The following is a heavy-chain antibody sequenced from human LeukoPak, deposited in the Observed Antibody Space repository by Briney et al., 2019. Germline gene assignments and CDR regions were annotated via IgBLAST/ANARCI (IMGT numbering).Heavy chain of an antibody. V-gene: IGHV1-69*05. CDR3: ARSITMVRGVMGY. CDR2: IIPIFGTA. D-gene: IGHD3-10*01. CDR1: GGTFSSYA. Sequence: ASVKVSCKASGGTFSSYAISWVRQAPGQGLEWMGGIIPIFGTANYAQKFQGRVTITTDESTSTVYMELSSLRSEDTAVYYCARSITMVRGVMGYWGQGTLVTVSS. J-gene: IGHJ4*02.